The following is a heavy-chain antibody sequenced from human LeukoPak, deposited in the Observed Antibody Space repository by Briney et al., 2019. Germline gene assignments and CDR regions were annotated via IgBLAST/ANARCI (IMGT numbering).Heavy chain of an antibody. V-gene: IGHV1-18*01. Sequence: GASVKVSCKASGYTFTSYGISWVRQAPGQGLEWMGWISAYNGNTNYAQKLQGRVTMTTDTSTSTAYMELRSLRSDDTAVYYCARTDHYCSSTSCYESGFDPWGQGTLVTVSS. J-gene: IGHJ5*02. CDR3: ARTDHYCSSTSCYESGFDP. D-gene: IGHD2-2*01. CDR2: ISAYNGNT. CDR1: GYTFTSYG.